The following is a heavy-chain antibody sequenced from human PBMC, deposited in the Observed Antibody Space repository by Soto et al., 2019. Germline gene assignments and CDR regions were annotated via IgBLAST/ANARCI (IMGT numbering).Heavy chain of an antibody. CDR3: ARERRTTPQFTILGRARGTYAFEI. CDR2: IKQDGSEK. J-gene: IGHJ3*02. V-gene: IGHV3-7*01. CDR1: GFTLSSSW. Sequence: EVQLVESGGGLVQPGGSLRLSCAASGFTLSSSWMSWVRQAPGKGLEWVANIKQDGSEKYYVDSVKGRFTISRENAKNTLYLQMNGLRAADTAVYYSARERRTTPQFTILGRARGTYAFEIWGQGTMVTVSS. D-gene: IGHD3-3*01.